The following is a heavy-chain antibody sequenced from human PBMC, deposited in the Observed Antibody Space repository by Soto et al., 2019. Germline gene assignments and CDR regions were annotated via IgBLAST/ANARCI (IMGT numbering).Heavy chain of an antibody. CDR2: IIPIFGTA. CDR3: AREILGPYYFDY. J-gene: IGHJ4*02. CDR1: GYTFTNYH. V-gene: IGHV1-69*13. Sequence: ASVKVSCKSSGYTFTNYHMHCVRQAPGQGLEWMGGIIPIFGTANYAQKFQGRVTITADESTSTAYMELSSLRSEDTAVYYCAREILGPYYFDYWGQGTLVTVSS. D-gene: IGHD1-26*01.